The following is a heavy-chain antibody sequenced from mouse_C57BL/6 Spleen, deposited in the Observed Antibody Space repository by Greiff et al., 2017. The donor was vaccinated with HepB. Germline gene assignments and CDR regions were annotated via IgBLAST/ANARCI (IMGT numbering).Heavy chain of an antibody. CDR3: AGRGYDYDGSFAY. D-gene: IGHD2-4*01. J-gene: IGHJ3*01. V-gene: IGHV1-9*01. CDR2: ILPGSGST. CDR1: GYTFTGYW. Sequence: VQLQQSGAELMKPGASVKLSCKATGYTFTGYWIEWVKQRHGHGLEWIGEILPGSGSTNYNEKFKGKATFTADTSANTAYMQLMSLTTEDSAIYYCAGRGYDYDGSFAYWGQGTLVTVSA.